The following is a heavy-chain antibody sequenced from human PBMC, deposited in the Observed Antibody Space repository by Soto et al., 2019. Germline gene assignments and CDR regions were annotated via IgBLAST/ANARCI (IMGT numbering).Heavy chain of an antibody. CDR3: ARVKMNPVVIARKAGYMAV. CDR1: GGSISSGGYY. D-gene: IGHD2-21*01. CDR2: IYYSGST. Sequence: SETLSLTCTVSGGSISSGGYYWSWIRQHPGKGLEWIGYIYYSGSTNYNPSLKSRVTISVDTSKNQFSLKLSSVTAADTAVYYCARVKMNPVVIARKAGYMAVWGKGTTVTVSS. V-gene: IGHV4-31*03. J-gene: IGHJ6*03.